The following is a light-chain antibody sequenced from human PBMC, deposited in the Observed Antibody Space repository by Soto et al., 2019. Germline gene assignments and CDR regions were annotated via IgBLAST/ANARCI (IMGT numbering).Light chain of an antibody. J-gene: IGLJ2*01. CDR3: AAWDDSLNGRV. CDR2: SNN. Sequence: HSVLTQPPSASGTPGQRVTISCSGSSSNIGSNTVNWYQQLPGTAPKLLIYSNNQRPSGAPDRFSGSKSGTSASLAISGLQSEDEADYYCAAWDDSLNGRVFGGGTKVTVL. CDR1: SSNIGSNT. V-gene: IGLV1-44*01.